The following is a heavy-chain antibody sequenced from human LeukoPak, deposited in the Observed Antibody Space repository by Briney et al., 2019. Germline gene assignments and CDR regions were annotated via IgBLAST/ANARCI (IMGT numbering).Heavy chain of an antibody. CDR3: ARSQFRTSNSGAWGFRP. Sequence: GASVKVSCKASGCTLSDYYLHWVRQAPGQRPEWMAWINPNNGDTKIAQKLQGRVTMTRDTSINTAFLELSGLRPDDTAVYYCARSQFRTSNSGAWGFRPWGQGTLVTVTS. D-gene: IGHD6-13*01. CDR2: INPNNGDT. CDR1: GCTLSDYY. V-gene: IGHV1-2*02. J-gene: IGHJ1*01.